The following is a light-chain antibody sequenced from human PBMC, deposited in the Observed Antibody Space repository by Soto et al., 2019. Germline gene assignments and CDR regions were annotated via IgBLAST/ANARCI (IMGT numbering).Light chain of an antibody. V-gene: IGKV1-5*03. CDR1: RSISSR. CDR2: KAS. J-gene: IGKJ1*01. CDR3: QQYNSYWT. Sequence: DIQMTQSPSTLSASVGDRVTISCRASRSISSRLAWFQQKPGKAPRLLIYKASSLETGVPSRFGGSGSGTEFTLTISSLQPDDFATYYCQQYNSYWTFGQGTKVEIK.